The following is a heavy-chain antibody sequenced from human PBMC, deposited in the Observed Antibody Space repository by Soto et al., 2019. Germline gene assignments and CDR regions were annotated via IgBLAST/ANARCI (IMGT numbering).Heavy chain of an antibody. Sequence: SETLSLTCTVSGGSISSSSYYWGWIRQPPGKGLEWIGSIYYSGSTYYNPSLKSRVTISVDTSKNQFSLKLSSVTAADTAVYYCARLHGSGSYLSVESNWFDPWGQGTLVTVSS. CDR3: ARLHGSGSYLSVESNWFDP. V-gene: IGHV4-39*01. CDR1: GGSISSSSYY. D-gene: IGHD3-10*01. J-gene: IGHJ5*02. CDR2: IYYSGST.